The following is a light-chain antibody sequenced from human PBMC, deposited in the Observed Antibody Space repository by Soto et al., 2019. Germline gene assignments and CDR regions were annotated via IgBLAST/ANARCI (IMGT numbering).Light chain of an antibody. CDR3: QKYADSRA. CDR2: GAS. CDR1: QSVSSSY. J-gene: IGKJ1*01. V-gene: IGKV3-20*01. Sequence: EIVLTQSPGTLSLSPGERATLSCRASQSVSSSYLAWSQQKPGQAPRLLIYGASSRATGIPDRFSGSGSGTDFTLTISRLEPEDFAVYYCQKYADSRAFGQRTKV.